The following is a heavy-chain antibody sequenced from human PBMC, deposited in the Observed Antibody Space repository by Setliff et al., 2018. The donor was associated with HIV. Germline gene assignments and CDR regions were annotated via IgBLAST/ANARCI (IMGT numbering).Heavy chain of an antibody. CDR3: ARDRCNSVACYLYNWFDP. J-gene: IGHJ5*02. CDR1: GYTFSKYG. V-gene: IGHV1-18*01. Sequence: ASVKVSCKASGYTFSKYGVTWVRQAPGQGLEWMGWISVQSVNTNYAQKFQGRVTMTTDTSTSTTYMELRSLRSEDTAVYYCARDRCNSVACYLYNWFDPWGQGTLVTVSS. D-gene: IGHD2-2*01. CDR2: ISVQSVNT.